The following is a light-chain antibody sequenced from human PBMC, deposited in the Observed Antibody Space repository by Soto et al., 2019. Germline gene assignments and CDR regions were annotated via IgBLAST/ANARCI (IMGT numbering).Light chain of an antibody. V-gene: IGLV1-40*01. CDR2: DNN. CDR1: SSNVGAGYD. J-gene: IGLJ3*02. Sequence: QSVLTQPPSVSRAPGQRVTISCTGSSSNVGAGYDIHWYQQLPGTAPRLLIYDNNNRPSGVPDRFSGSKSGTSASLAITGLQAEDEADYYCQSYDNNVSGWVFGGGTKVTVL. CDR3: QSYDNNVSGWV.